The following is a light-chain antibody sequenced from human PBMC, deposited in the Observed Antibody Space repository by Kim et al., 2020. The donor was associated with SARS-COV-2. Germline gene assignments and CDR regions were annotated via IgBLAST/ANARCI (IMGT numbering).Light chain of an antibody. J-gene: IGKJ5*01. V-gene: IGKV3-20*01. CDR1: QSVSTNK. CDR2: GAS. Sequence: EIVLTQSPGTLSLSPGERVTLSCRASQSVSTNKVAWYQQKPGQAPRLLIYGASSRATGIPDRFSGSGSGTDFTLTISRMEPEDFAVYYCQQCASSPITFGRGTRLEIK. CDR3: QQCASSPIT.